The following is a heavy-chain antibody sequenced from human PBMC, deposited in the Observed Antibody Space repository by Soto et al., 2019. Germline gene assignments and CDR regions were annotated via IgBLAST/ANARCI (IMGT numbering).Heavy chain of an antibody. J-gene: IGHJ6*02. Sequence: PGGSLRLSCAASGFTFSSYEMNWVRQAPGKGLEWVSYISSSGSTIYYADSVKGRFTISRDNAKNSLYLQMNSLRAEDTAVYYCARDNGAHTGYSSGWSYYYYYGMDVWGQGTTVTVSS. CDR1: GFTFSSYE. V-gene: IGHV3-48*03. CDR3: ARDNGAHTGYSSGWSYYYYYGMDV. D-gene: IGHD6-19*01. CDR2: ISSSGSTI.